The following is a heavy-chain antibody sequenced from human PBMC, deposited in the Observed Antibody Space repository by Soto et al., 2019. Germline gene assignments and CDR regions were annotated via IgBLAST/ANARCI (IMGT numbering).Heavy chain of an antibody. D-gene: IGHD1-1*01. Sequence: EVQLLESGGGLVQPGGSLRLSCAASGFTFSSYAMSWVRQAPGKGLEWVSAISGSGGSTYYADSVKGRFTISRDNSKNTLYLQMNTLKTEDTAVYYCTTAGPYQLGVWGQGTTVTVSS. CDR2: ISGSGGST. CDR1: GFTFSSYA. V-gene: IGHV3-23*01. CDR3: TTAGPYQLGV. J-gene: IGHJ6*02.